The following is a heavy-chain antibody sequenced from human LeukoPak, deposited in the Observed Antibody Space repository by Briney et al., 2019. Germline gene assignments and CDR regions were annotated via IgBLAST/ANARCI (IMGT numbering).Heavy chain of an antibody. J-gene: IGHJ4*02. D-gene: IGHD2-2*02. V-gene: IGHV1-69*05. CDR2: IIPIFGTA. CDR3: ARVNQLLNLDY. Sequence: GASAKVSCKASGGTFSSYAISWVRQAPGQGLEWMGGIIPIFGTANYAQKFQGRVTITTDESTSTAYMELSSLRSEDTAVYYCARVNQLLNLDYWGQGTLVTVSS. CDR1: GGTFSSYA.